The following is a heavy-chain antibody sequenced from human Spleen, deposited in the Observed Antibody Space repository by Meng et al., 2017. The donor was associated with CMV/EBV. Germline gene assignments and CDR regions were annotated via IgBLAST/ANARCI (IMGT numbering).Heavy chain of an antibody. V-gene: IGHV4-59*01. Sequence: SETLSLTCGVYGGSFSGYYWSWIRQPPGKGLEWIGYIYYSGSTNYNPSLKSRVTISVDTSKNQFSLKLSSVTAADTAVYYCARGSGVYQLYYYYGLDVWGRGTTVTVSS. CDR2: IYYSGST. CDR3: ARGSGVYQLYYYYGLDV. D-gene: IGHD2-2*01. CDR1: GGSFSGYY. J-gene: IGHJ6*02.